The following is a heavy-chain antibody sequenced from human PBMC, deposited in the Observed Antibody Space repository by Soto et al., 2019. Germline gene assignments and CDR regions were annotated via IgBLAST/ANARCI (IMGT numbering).Heavy chain of an antibody. J-gene: IGHJ6*02. D-gene: IGHD4-4*01. CDR1: GGTFSSYA. Sequence: GASVKVSCKASGGTFSSYAISWVRQAPGQGLEWMGGIIPIFGTANYAQKFQGRVTITADESTSTAYMELSSLRSEDTAVYYCARDSTTVTTYYYYYYGKDVWGQGTTVTVSS. V-gene: IGHV1-69*13. CDR3: ARDSTTVTTYYYYYYGKDV. CDR2: IIPIFGTA.